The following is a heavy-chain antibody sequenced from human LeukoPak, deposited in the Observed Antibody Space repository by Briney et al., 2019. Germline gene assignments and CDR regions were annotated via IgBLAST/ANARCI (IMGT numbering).Heavy chain of an antibody. V-gene: IGHV3-7*01. J-gene: IGHJ4*02. D-gene: IGHD2-2*01. CDR1: GFTFSNYW. CDR2: IKQDGSEK. CDR3: ARRRCSSTSCFFDY. Sequence: GGSLRLSCAASGFTFSNYWMSWVRQAPGMGLEWVANIKQDGSEKYYVDSVKGRFTISRDNAKKSLYLQMNSLRAEDTAVFYCARRRCSSTSCFFDYWGQGTLVTVSS.